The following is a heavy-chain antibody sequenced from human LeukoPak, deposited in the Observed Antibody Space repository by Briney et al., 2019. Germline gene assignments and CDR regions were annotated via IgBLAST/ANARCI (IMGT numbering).Heavy chain of an antibody. V-gene: IGHV4-39*01. J-gene: IGHJ4*02. Sequence: SETLSLTCTVSGGSISSSSYYWGWIRQPPGKGLEWVGSIYYSGSTYYNPSLKSRVTISVDTSKNQFSLKLSSVTAADTAVYYCARHVDSSGYWRDWGQGTLVTVSS. CDR1: GGSISSSSYY. CDR3: ARHVDSSGYWRD. D-gene: IGHD3-22*01. CDR2: IYYSGST.